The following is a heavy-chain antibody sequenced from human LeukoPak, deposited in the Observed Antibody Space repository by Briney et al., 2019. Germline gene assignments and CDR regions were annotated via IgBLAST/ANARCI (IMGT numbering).Heavy chain of an antibody. J-gene: IGHJ4*02. CDR2: IIPIFGTA. CDR1: GGTFSSYA. V-gene: IGHV1-69*13. CDR3: ARDDYGDYRDLYYLDY. D-gene: IGHD4-17*01. Sequence: ASVKVSCKASGGTFSSYAISWVRQAPGQGLEWMGGIIPIFGTANYAQKFQGRVTITADESTSTAYMELSSLRSEDTAVYYCARDDYGDYRDLYYLDYWGQGTLVTVSS.